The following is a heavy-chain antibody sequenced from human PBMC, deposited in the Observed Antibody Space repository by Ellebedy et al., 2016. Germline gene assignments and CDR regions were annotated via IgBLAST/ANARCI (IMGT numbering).Heavy chain of an antibody. CDR2: VFYGGST. V-gene: IGHV4-59*02. Sequence: SETLSLXXTVSGGSVDTYYWIWIRQSPGKGLEWIGYVFYGGSTKYNPSLRSRVTISLDTSKNQFSLKVTSVAAADTAVYYCARDVSLYSSSPSFDSWGQGTLVTVSS. J-gene: IGHJ4*02. D-gene: IGHD6-6*01. CDR1: GGSVDTYY. CDR3: ARDVSLYSSSPSFDS.